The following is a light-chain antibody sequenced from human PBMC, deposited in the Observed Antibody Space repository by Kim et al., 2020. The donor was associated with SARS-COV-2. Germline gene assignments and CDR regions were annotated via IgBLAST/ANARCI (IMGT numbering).Light chain of an antibody. CDR2: DNN. V-gene: IGLV1-51*01. CDR3: GTWDSSLSAAYV. J-gene: IGLJ1*01. CDR1: SSNIGNNY. Sequence: KVTISCSGSSSNIGNNYVSWYQHLPGTAPKLLIYDNNKRPSGIPDRFSGSKSGTSATLGITGLQTGDEADYYCGTWDSSLSAAYVFGTGTKVTVL.